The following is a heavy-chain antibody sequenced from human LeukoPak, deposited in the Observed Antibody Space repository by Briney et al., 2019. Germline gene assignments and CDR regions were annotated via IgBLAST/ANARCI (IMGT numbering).Heavy chain of an antibody. V-gene: IGHV1-58*02. CDR2: IFVGSGNT. J-gene: IGHJ4*02. D-gene: IGHD3-22*01. Sequence: GTSVKVSCKASGFTFTSSAMQWVRQARGQRLERIGWIFVGSGNTNYAQKLQERVTITRDMSTSTAYMELSSLRSEDTAVYYCAAVLGYYDSSGYYPHFDYWGQGTLVTVSS. CDR1: GFTFTSSA. CDR3: AAVLGYYDSSGYYPHFDY.